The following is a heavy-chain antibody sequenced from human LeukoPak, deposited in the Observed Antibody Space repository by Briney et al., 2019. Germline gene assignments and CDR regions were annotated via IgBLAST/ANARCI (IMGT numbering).Heavy chain of an antibody. J-gene: IGHJ4*02. CDR3: AKDRGMATVTNRFDY. D-gene: IGHD4-17*01. Sequence: PGGSLRLSCAASGFTFSNTYMTWVRQAPGKGLEWISVISGSGGNSYYADSVKGRFTISRDNSKNTLYLQMNSLRAEDTAVYYCAKDRGMATVTNRFDYWGQGTLVTVSS. V-gene: IGHV3-23*01. CDR1: GFTFSNTY. CDR2: ISGSGGNS.